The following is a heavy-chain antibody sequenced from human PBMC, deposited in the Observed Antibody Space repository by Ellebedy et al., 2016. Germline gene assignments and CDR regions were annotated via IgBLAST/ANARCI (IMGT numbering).Heavy chain of an antibody. CDR2: IYSGGTT. Sequence: GSLRLSCTVSGGSISSTSYYWGWIRQSPRKGLEWIGSIYSGGTTYYNPSLKSRVTLSVDTAKNHFSLKLTFVTAADTAVYYCATPFGIGGSNWFDPWGQGTLVTVSS. CDR1: GGSISSTSYY. CDR3: ATPFGIGGSNWFDP. J-gene: IGHJ5*02. D-gene: IGHD1-26*01. V-gene: IGHV4-39*02.